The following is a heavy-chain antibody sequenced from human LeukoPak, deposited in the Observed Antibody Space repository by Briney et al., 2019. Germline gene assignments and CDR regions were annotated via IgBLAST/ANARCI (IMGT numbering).Heavy chain of an antibody. CDR3: APDTIFGAY. CDR2: ISSSSGHI. V-gene: IGHV3-21*01. J-gene: IGHJ4*02. CDR1: GFTFSTYN. D-gene: IGHD3-3*01. Sequence: GGSLRLSCAASGFTFSTYNMNWVRQAPGKGLEWVSSISSSSGHIYYADSVKGRFTISRDNAKNSLYLQTNSLRAEDTAVYYCAPDTIFGAYWGQGTLVTVSS.